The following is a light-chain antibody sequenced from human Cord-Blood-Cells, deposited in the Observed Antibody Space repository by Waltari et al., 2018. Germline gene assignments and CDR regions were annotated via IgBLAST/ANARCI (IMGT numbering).Light chain of an antibody. CDR1: SSTIGNNY. V-gene: IGLV1-51*02. CDR3: GTWESSLSAGV. Sequence: QSVLTQLPSVSAAPGQKVTISCSGSSSTIGNNYVPCYQHPPGTAPKLHIYENNKRPSGIPDRFSGSKSGTSATLGITGLQTGDEADYYCGTWESSLSAGVFGGGTKLTVL. J-gene: IGLJ3*02. CDR2: ENN.